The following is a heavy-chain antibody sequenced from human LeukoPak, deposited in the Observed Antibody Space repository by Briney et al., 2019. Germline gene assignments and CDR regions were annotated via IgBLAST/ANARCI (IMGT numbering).Heavy chain of an antibody. D-gene: IGHD5-18*01. V-gene: IGHV4-59*07. CDR3: ARGGGSGYSYG. CDR1: GGSISSYY. Sequence: KPSDTLSLTCTVSGGSISSYYWSWIRQPPGKGLEWIGYIYYSGSTNYNPSLKSRVTLSVDTSKNQFSLKLSSVTAADTAVYYCARGGGSGYSYGWGQGTLVTVSS. J-gene: IGHJ4*02. CDR2: IYYSGST.